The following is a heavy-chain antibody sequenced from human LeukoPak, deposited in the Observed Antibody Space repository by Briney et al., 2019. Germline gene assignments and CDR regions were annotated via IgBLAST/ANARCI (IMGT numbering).Heavy chain of an antibody. J-gene: IGHJ4*02. CDR1: GGTFSSYA. Sequence: SVKVSCKASGGTFSSYAISWVRQAPGQGLEWMGRIIPILGIANYAQKFQGRVTITADKSTSTAYMELSSLRSEDTAVYYCASPGAGGAIRSIFDYWGQGTLATVSS. CDR3: ASPGAGGAIRSIFDY. V-gene: IGHV1-69*04. D-gene: IGHD3-10*01. CDR2: IIPILGIA.